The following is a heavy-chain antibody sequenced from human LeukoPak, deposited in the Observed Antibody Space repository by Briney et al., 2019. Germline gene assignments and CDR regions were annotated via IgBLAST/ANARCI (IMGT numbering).Heavy chain of an antibody. CDR3: ARHLLRGQNFDY. V-gene: IGHV3-7*01. CDR2: IKDDGSDK. Sequence: GGSLRLACGTSGFTLSDSWMGWFRQAPGQGLGWVASIKDDGSDKYYLDSVRGRFTISRDNAEDSLYLQLDDLRAEDTAVFYCARHLLRGQNFDYWGQGTLVTVSS. CDR1: GFTLSDSW. J-gene: IGHJ4*02.